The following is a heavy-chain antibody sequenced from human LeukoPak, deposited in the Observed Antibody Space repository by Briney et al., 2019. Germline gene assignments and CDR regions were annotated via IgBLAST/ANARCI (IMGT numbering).Heavy chain of an antibody. CDR1: GFTFSDYY. CDR3: AKDGSRITMIVVVGDAFDI. D-gene: IGHD3-22*01. J-gene: IGHJ3*02. V-gene: IGHV3-11*01. CDR2: ISSSGSTI. Sequence: GGSLRLSCAASGFTFSDYYMSWIRQAPGKGLEWVSYISSSGSTIYYADSVKGRFTISRDNAKNSLYLQMNSLRAEDTAVYYCAKDGSRITMIVVVGDAFDIWGQGTMVTVSS.